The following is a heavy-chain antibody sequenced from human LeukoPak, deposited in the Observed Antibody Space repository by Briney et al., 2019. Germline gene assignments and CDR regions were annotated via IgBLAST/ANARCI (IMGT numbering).Heavy chain of an antibody. D-gene: IGHD6-13*01. CDR1: GGTFANFG. J-gene: IGHJ4*02. CDR2: IIPVLNIV. CDR3: TKDLAADGGGGFDC. V-gene: IGHV1-69*04. Sequence: SVKVSCKASGGTFANFGIGWVRQAPGQGLEWMARIIPVLNIVDYAQKFQGRVTVTADTSTSTAYMELSSLRDEDTALYYCTKDLAADGGGGFDCWGQGTLVTVSS.